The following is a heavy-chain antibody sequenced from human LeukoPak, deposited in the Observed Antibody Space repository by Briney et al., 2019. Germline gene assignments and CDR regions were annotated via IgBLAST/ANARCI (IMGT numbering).Heavy chain of an antibody. J-gene: IGHJ4*02. V-gene: IGHV3-49*04. CDR2: IRSKAYGGTT. CDR3: TRAYYYDSSGYYYPHYFDY. D-gene: IGHD3-22*01. CDR1: GFTFGDYA. Sequence: GGSLRLSCTASGFTFGDYAMSWVRQAPGKGLEWVGFIRSKAYGGTTEYAASVKGRFTISRDDSKSIAYLQMNSLKTEDTAVYYCTRAYYYDSSGYYYPHYFDYWGQGTLVTASS.